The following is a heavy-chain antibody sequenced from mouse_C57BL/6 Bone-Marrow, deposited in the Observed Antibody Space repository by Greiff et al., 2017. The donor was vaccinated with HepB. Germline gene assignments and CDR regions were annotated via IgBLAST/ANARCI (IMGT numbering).Heavy chain of an antibody. CDR3: TPIDYGYDGFAY. J-gene: IGHJ3*01. CDR1: GFNIKDDY. CDR2: IDPENGDT. Sequence: EVQLQQSGAELVRPGASVKLSCTASGFNIKDDYMHWVKQRPEQGLEWIGWIDPENGDTEYTSNFQGKATITADTSSNPAYLQLSSLTSEDTAVYCCTPIDYGYDGFAYGGQGTLVTVSA. D-gene: IGHD2-2*01. V-gene: IGHV14-4*01.